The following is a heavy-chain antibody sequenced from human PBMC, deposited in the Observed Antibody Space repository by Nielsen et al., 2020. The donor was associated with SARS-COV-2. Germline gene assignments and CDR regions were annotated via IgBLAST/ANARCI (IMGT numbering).Heavy chain of an antibody. Sequence: GGSLRLSCEVSGFTFGSYAMSWVRQAPGKGLEWVSVIGTSGTKYADSVKGRLTISRDNSKNTLYLHMNSLRADDTAVYYCAKGDGNNWSPFLYLDYWGQGTLVTVSS. CDR3: AKGDGNNWSPFLYLDY. V-gene: IGHV3-23*01. J-gene: IGHJ4*02. CDR1: GFTFGSYA. CDR2: IGTSGT. D-gene: IGHD1-1*01.